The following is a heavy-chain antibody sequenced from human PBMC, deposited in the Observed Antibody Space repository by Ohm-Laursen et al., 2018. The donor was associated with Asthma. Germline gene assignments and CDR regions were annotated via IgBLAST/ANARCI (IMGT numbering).Heavy chain of an antibody. J-gene: IGHJ4*02. CDR1: GGSISSYY. CDR2: IYYSGST. V-gene: IGHV4-59*01. D-gene: IGHD4-17*01. Sequence: TLSLTWPVSGGSISSYYWSWIRQPPGKGLEWIGYIYYSGSTNYNPSLKSRVTISVDTSKNQFSLKLSSVTAAGTAVYYCARIRNDYGDYEFDYWGQGTLVTVSS. CDR3: ARIRNDYGDYEFDY.